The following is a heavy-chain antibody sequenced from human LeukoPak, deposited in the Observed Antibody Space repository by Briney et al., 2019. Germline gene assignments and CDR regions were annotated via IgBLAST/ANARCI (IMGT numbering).Heavy chain of an antibody. D-gene: IGHD2-15*01. J-gene: IGHJ1*01. CDR2: INTNTGNP. Sequence: ASVKVSCKASGYTFTYYAINWVRQAPGQGLEWIGWINTNTGNPKYAQGFTGRFVFSLDTSVTTSYLEISSLKAEDTAVYYCSRDIRVVPHFGYFQHWGQGTLVTVSS. V-gene: IGHV7-4-1*02. CDR3: SRDIRVVPHFGYFQH. CDR1: GYTFTYYA.